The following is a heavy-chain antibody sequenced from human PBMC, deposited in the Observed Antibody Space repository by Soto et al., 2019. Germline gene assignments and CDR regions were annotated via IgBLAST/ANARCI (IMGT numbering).Heavy chain of an antibody. CDR3: AREGGWSGYIYYYGMDV. V-gene: IGHV3-11*01. Sequence: LRLSCAASGFTFSDYYMSWIRQAPGKGLEWVSYISSSGSTIYYADSVKGRFTISRDNAKNSLYLQMNSLRAEDTAAYYCAREGGWSGYIYYYGMDVWGQGTTVTVSS. D-gene: IGHD3-3*01. CDR2: ISSSGSTI. CDR1: GFTFSDYY. J-gene: IGHJ6*02.